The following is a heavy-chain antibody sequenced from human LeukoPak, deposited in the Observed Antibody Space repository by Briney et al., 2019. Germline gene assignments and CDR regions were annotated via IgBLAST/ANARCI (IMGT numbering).Heavy chain of an antibody. CDR3: ARDSKDSSGYYYYYYYMDV. D-gene: IGHD3-22*01. J-gene: IGHJ6*03. CDR2: IYYSGST. V-gene: IGHV4-39*07. CDR1: GGSISSSSYY. Sequence: SETLSLTCTVSGGSISSSSYYWGWIRQPPGKGLEWIGSIYYSGSTNYNPSLKSRVTISVDKSKNQFSLKLSSVTAADTAVYYCARDSKDSSGYYYYYYYMDVWGKGTTVTVSS.